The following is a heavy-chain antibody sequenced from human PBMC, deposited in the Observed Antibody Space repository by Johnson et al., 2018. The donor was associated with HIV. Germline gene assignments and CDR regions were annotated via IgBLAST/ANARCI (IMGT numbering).Heavy chain of an antibody. CDR3: AKEGGELLLDAFDI. J-gene: IGHJ3*02. V-gene: IGHV3-30-3*01. D-gene: IGHD1-26*01. CDR2: ISYDGNNK. Sequence: QVQLVESGGGVVQPGRSLRLSCAASGFTFSSYAMHWVRQAPGKGLEWVAVISYDGNNKYYADSVKGRFTISRDNSKNTLYLQMNSLRAEDTAVYYCAKEGGELLLDAFDIWGQGTMVTVSS. CDR1: GFTFSSYA.